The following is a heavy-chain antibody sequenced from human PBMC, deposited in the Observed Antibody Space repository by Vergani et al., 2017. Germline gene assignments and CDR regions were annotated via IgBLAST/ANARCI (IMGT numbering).Heavy chain of an antibody. Sequence: QVQLQQWGAGLLKPSETLSLTCAVYGGSFSGYYWSWIRQPPGKGLEWIGEINHSGSTNYNPSLKSRVTISVDTSKNQFSLKLSSVTAADTAVYYCARGRLRVIGGYCSSTSCYTLGNWFDPWGQGTLVTVSS. J-gene: IGHJ5*02. CDR2: INHSGST. D-gene: IGHD2-2*02. V-gene: IGHV4-34*01. CDR3: ARGRLRVIGGYCSSTSCYTLGNWFDP. CDR1: GGSFSGYY.